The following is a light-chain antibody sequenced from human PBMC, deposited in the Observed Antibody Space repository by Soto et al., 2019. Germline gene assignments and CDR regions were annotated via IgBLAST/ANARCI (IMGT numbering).Light chain of an antibody. CDR2: KAS. CDR3: QQYDSYPYT. CDR1: RTIRNW. V-gene: IGKV1-5*03. Sequence: DIQMTQSPSTLSASVGDRVTITCRASRTIRNWFAWYQQKPGKAPRLLIYKASTLQSGVPSRFSGGGSETEFTLTISSLQPDDFATSYCQQYDSYPYTFGPGTKLEMK. J-gene: IGKJ2*01.